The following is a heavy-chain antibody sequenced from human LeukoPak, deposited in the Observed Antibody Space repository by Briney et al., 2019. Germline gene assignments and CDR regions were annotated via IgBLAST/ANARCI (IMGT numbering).Heavy chain of an antibody. Sequence: PSETLSLTCAVYGGSFSGYYWSWIRQPPGKGLEWIGEINHSGSTNYNPSLKSRVTILVDTSKNQFSLKLSSVTAADTAVYYCARVLEGQWQIVDYWGQGTLVTVSS. D-gene: IGHD6-19*01. CDR1: GGSFSGYY. V-gene: IGHV4-34*01. J-gene: IGHJ4*02. CDR3: ARVLEGQWQIVDY. CDR2: INHSGST.